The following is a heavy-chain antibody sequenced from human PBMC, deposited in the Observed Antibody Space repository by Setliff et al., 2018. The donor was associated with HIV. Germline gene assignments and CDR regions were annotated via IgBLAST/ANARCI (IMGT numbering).Heavy chain of an antibody. CDR1: GFTFSSYE. CDR3: ARDLAEMDFFDS. V-gene: IGHV3-48*03. CDR2: ISSSDNTI. Sequence: GSLRLSCAASGFTFSSYEMNWVRQAPGKGLEWVSYISSSDNTIHYADSVRGRFTISRDNAKNSLYLQMNSLRAEDTAVYYCARDLAEMDFFDSWGQGTLVTVSS. J-gene: IGHJ4*02.